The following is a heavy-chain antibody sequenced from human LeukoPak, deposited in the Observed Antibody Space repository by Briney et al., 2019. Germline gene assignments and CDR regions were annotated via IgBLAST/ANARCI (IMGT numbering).Heavy chain of an antibody. V-gene: IGHV5-51*01. J-gene: IGHJ4*02. CDR2: IYLSDSDI. D-gene: IGHD1-26*01. CDR1: GYSFTSHW. Sequence: GESLKISCKGSGYSFTSHWIGWVRQMPGKGLEWMGVIYLSDSDIRYSPSFEGQVTISADKSISTAYLQWSSLKASDTGIYYCARRPRGNYLFQYWGQGTLVTVSS. CDR3: ARRPRGNYLFQY.